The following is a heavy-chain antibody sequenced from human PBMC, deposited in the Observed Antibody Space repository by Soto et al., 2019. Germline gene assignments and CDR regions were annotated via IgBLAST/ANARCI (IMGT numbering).Heavy chain of an antibody. J-gene: IGHJ3*02. Sequence: GGSLRLSCAASGFTVSSNYMSWVRQAPWKGLEWVSVIYSGGSTYYADSVKGRFTISRDNSKNTLYLQMNSLRAEDTAVYYCASAPMAGGGAFDIWGQGTMVTGSS. CDR1: GFTVSSNY. D-gene: IGHD6-19*01. CDR2: IYSGGST. V-gene: IGHV3-66*01. CDR3: ASAPMAGGGAFDI.